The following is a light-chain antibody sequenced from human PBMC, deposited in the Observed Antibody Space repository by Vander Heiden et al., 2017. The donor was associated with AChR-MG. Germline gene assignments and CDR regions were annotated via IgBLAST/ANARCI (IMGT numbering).Light chain of an antibody. CDR3: QQCETTPLT. J-gene: IGKJ5*01. Sequence: DIQMTQPPSSLSASVGDRVTITYRAIQSISSYFNRYQQEPVKAPKLPLYAASSSQSPVPSRLSGSGSVTAFTLTMIRLIPEHFATYYCQQCETTPLTFGQRTRLELK. CDR1: QSISSY. CDR2: AAS. V-gene: IGKV1-39*01.